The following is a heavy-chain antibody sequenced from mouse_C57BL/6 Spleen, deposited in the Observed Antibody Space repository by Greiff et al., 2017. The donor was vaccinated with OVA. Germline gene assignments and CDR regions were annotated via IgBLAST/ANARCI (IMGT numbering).Heavy chain of an antibody. J-gene: IGHJ4*01. CDR1: GFTFSSYA. V-gene: IGHV5-4*03. CDR2: ISDGGSYT. CDR3: ARRGTLYAMDY. Sequence: EVKLVESGGGLVKPGGSLKLSCAASGFTFSSYAMSWVRQTPEKRLEWVATISDGGSYTYYPDNVKGRFTISRDNAKNNLYLQMSHLKSEDTAMYYCARRGTLYAMDYWGQGTSVTVSS. D-gene: IGHD3-3*01.